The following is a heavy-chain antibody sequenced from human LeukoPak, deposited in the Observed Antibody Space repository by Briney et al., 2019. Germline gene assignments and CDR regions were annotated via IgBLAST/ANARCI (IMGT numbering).Heavy chain of an antibody. D-gene: IGHD3-16*01. J-gene: IGHJ4*02. CDR3: ANYVWGSTFDY. CDR1: GGSISNNSYY. V-gene: IGHV4-39*01. CDR2: IYYSGST. Sequence: SETLSLTCTVSGGSISNNSYYWGWIRQPPGKGLEWIGSIYYSGSTSYNPSLKSRVTISVDTSKNQFSLKLSSVTAADTAVYYCANYVWGSTFDYWGQGILVTVSS.